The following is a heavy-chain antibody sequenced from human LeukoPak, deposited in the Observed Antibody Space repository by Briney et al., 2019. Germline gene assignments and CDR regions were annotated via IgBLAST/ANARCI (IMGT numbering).Heavy chain of an antibody. CDR3: ATEGPLPGGHDY. J-gene: IGHJ4*02. CDR1: GFTVSSNY. CDR2: IYSGGST. D-gene: IGHD2-15*01. V-gene: IGHV3-53*01. Sequence: PGGSLRLSCAASGFTVSSNYMSWVRQAPGKGLEWVSVIYSGGSTYYADSVKGRFTISRDNSKNTLYLQMDSLGAEDTAVYYCATEGPLPGGHDYWGQGTLVTVFS.